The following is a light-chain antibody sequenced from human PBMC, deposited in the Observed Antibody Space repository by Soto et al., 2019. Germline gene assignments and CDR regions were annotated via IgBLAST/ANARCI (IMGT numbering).Light chain of an antibody. CDR3: AAWDDSFDGHVV. V-gene: IGLV1-44*01. Sequence: QSALTQPPSASGTPGQRVTISCSGSSSNIGRNTVNWYQQLPGTAPKVLIYSDDQRPSGVPDRFSGSKSGTSASLAISGLRPEDEADYYCAAWDDSFDGHVVFGGGTKVTVL. J-gene: IGLJ2*01. CDR2: SDD. CDR1: SSNIGRNT.